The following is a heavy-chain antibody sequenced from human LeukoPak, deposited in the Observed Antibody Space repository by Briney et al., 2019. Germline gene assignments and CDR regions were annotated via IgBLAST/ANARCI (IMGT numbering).Heavy chain of an antibody. J-gene: IGHJ6*03. CDR1: GGSISTYY. CDR2: IYTSGST. CDR3: ARSIAVGGPQFAYYYYMDV. V-gene: IGHV4-4*07. D-gene: IGHD6-13*01. Sequence: PSEALSLTCTISGGSISTYYRSWIRQPAGKGLEWIGRIYTSGSTNYNPSLKSRVTISVDKSKKQFSLKLSSVTAADTGVYYCARSIAVGGPQFAYYYYMDVWGKGTTVTVSS.